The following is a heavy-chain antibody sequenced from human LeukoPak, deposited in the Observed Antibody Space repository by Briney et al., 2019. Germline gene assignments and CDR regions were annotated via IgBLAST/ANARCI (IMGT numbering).Heavy chain of an antibody. CDR1: GFTFSSYS. CDR3: ARDDPADILTGYYPVDY. CDR2: ISSSSSTI. V-gene: IGHV3-48*01. D-gene: IGHD3-9*01. Sequence: PGGSLRLSCAASGFTFSSYSMNWVRQAPGKGLEWVSYISSSSSTIYYADSVKGRFTISRDNAKNSLYLQMNSLRAEDTAVYYCARDDPADILTGYYPVDYWGQGTPVTVSS. J-gene: IGHJ4*02.